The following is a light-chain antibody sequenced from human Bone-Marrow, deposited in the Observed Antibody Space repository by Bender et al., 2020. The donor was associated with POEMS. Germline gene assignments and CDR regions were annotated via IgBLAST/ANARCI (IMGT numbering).Light chain of an antibody. J-gene: IGLJ3*02. CDR3: AACDAGLSDGV. Sequence: QSVLTQPPSASGTPGQRVTISCSGSNSNIGTNAVTWYQHFPGKAPKHLIYCENQRPSGVPDRFYAFKSGTSASLAISGLQSEDEADYYCAACDAGLSDGVFGGGTKLTVL. CDR1: NSNIGTNA. CDR2: CEN. V-gene: IGLV1-44*01.